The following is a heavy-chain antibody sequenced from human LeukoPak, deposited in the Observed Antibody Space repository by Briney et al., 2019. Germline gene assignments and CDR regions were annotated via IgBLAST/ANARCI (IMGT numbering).Heavy chain of an antibody. D-gene: IGHD1-26*01. Sequence: GGSLRLSCAASGFTFSSYSMNWVRQAPGKGLEWVSSISSSSSYIYYADSVKGRFTISRDNAKNSLYLQMNSLRAEDTAVYYCARDEWELGAFDIWGQGTLVTVSS. CDR1: GFTFSSYS. CDR2: ISSSSSYI. V-gene: IGHV3-21*01. CDR3: ARDEWELGAFDI. J-gene: IGHJ3*02.